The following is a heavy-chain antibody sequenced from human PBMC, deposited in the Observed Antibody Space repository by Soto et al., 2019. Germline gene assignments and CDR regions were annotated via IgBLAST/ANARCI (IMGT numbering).Heavy chain of an antibody. Sequence: PGGSLRLSCAASGFTFSDHNMDWVRQAPGEGLEWVGRTRNKANSYTTEYAASVKGRFTISRDDSKKSLYLQMNSLKTEDTAMYYCARLAPDWGQGTLVTVSS. J-gene: IGHJ4*02. V-gene: IGHV3-72*01. CDR3: ARLAPD. CDR2: TRNKANSYTT. CDR1: GFTFSDHN.